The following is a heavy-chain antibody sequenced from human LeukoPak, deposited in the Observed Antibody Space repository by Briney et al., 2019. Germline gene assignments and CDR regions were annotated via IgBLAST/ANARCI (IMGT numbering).Heavy chain of an antibody. CDR2: INHSGST. D-gene: IGHD1-26*01. CDR1: GGSFSGYY. Sequence: TASETLSLACAVYGGSFSGYYWSWIRQPPGKGLEWIGEINHSGSTYYNPSLKSRVTISVDTSKNQFSLKLSSVTAADTAVYYCARGRIVGATAIDYWGQGTLVTVSS. J-gene: IGHJ4*02. CDR3: ARGRIVGATAIDY. V-gene: IGHV4-34*01.